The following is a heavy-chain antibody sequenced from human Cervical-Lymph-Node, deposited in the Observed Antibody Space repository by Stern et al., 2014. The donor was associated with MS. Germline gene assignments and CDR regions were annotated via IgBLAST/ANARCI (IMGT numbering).Heavy chain of an antibody. J-gene: IGHJ4*02. CDR2: INTNTGNP. CDR3: ARGHRDYSSSPYFDY. Sequence: VQLVKSGSELKKPGASVKVSCKASGYTLTTYIMNWLRQAPGQGLEWMGWINTNTGNPTYAQGFTGRFVFSLDTSVSTTYLQISSLKAEDTAVYYCARGHRDYSSSPYFDYWGQGTLVTVSS. CDR1: GYTLTTYI. D-gene: IGHD6-6*01. V-gene: IGHV7-4-1*02.